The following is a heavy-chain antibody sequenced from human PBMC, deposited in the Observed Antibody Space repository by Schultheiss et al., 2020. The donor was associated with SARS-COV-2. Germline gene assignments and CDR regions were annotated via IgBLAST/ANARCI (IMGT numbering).Heavy chain of an antibody. V-gene: IGHV4-59*08. CDR1: GGSFSGYY. Sequence: SETLSLTCAVYGGSFSGYYWSWIRQPPGKGLEWIGYIYYSGSTNYNPSLKSRVTISVDTSKNQFSLKLSSVTAADTAVYYCARWGYCSSTSCETPHYYYGMDVWGQGTTVTVSS. J-gene: IGHJ6*02. CDR2: IYYSGST. CDR3: ARWGYCSSTSCETPHYYYGMDV. D-gene: IGHD2-2*01.